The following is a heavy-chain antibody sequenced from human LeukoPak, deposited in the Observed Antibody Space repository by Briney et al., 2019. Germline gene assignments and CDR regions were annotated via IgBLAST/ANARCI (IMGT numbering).Heavy chain of an antibody. D-gene: IGHD6-6*01. CDR3: AREDSSSFVAFDY. CDR1: GGSISSGSYY. J-gene: IGHJ4*02. V-gene: IGHV4-61*02. CDR2: IYTSGST. Sequence: SQTLSLTCTVSGGSISSGSYYWSWIRQPAGKGLEWIGRIYTSGSTNYNPSLKSRVTISVDTSKNQFSLKLSSVTAADTAVYYCAREDSSSFVAFDYWGQGTLVTVSS.